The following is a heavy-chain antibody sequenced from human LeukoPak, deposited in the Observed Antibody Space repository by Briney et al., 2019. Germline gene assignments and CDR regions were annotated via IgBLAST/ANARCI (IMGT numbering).Heavy chain of an antibody. D-gene: IGHD3-9*01. Sequence: GGSLRLSCAASGFTFSSYSMNWVSQAPGKGLEWVSSISSSSSYIYYADSVKGRFTISRDNAKNSLYLQMNSLRAEDTAVYYCARGRGYDILTGYYEYWGQGTLVTVSS. CDR3: ARGRGYDILTGYYEY. CDR1: GFTFSSYS. J-gene: IGHJ4*02. CDR2: ISSSSSYI. V-gene: IGHV3-21*01.